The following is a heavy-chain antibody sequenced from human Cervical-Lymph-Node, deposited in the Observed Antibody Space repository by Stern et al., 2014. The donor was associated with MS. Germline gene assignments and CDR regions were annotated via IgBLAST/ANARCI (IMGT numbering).Heavy chain of an antibody. D-gene: IGHD6-19*01. Sequence: VQLVESGAEVKKPGASVKVSCKVSGYTLNDLSLHWVRQAPGEGLEWMGGSSPEDGETIFAQGLQGRVTVTEDTSTGTAYMELSSLRSEDTAVYYCASAVTGLNYYFHALDVWGQGTTVTVSS. CDR2: SSPEDGET. V-gene: IGHV1-24*01. CDR3: ASAVTGLNYYFHALDV. CDR1: GYTLNDLS. J-gene: IGHJ6*02.